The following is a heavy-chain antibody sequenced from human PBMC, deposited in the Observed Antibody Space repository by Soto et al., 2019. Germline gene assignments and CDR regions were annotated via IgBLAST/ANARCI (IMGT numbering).Heavy chain of an antibody. CDR2: IDPSDSYT. CDR3: ARRRGYSGYEPYHYYGMDV. D-gene: IGHD5-12*01. CDR1: GYSFTSYW. V-gene: IGHV5-10-1*01. Sequence: GESLKISCKGSGYSFTSYWISGVRQMPGKGLEWMGRIDPSDSYTNYSPSFQGHVTISADKSISTAYLQWSSLKASDTAMYYCARRRGYSGYEPYHYYGMDVWGQGTTVTVSS. J-gene: IGHJ6*02.